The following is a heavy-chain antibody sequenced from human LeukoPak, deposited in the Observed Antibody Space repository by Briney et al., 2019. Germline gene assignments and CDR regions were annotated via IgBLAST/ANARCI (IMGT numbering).Heavy chain of an antibody. CDR2: IHSSGST. CDR3: ARSLMYYNILTGYSPQNFDY. V-gene: IGHV4-59*01. Sequence: PSETLSLTCTVSGGSISSYYWSWIRQPPGKGLEWIGYIHSSGSTSYDPSLKSRVTISVDTSKNQFSLKLSSVTAADTAVYYCARSLMYYNILTGYSPQNFDYWGQGTLVTVSS. J-gene: IGHJ4*02. D-gene: IGHD3-9*01. CDR1: GGSISSYY.